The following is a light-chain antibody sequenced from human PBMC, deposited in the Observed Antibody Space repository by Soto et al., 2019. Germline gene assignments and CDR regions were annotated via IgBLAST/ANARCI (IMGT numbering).Light chain of an antibody. CDR1: QTISSW. CDR3: QHYNSYSEA. Sequence: DIQITQSPSTLSGSVGDRVTITYRASQTISSWLAWYQQKPGKAPKLLIYKASTLKSGVPSRFSGSGSGTEFTLTISSLQPDDFATYYCQHYNSYSEAFGQGTNV. J-gene: IGKJ1*01. CDR2: KAS. V-gene: IGKV1-5*03.